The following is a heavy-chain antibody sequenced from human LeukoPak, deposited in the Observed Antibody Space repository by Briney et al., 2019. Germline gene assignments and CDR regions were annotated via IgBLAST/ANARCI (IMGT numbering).Heavy chain of an antibody. J-gene: IGHJ6*03. D-gene: IGHD5-12*01. V-gene: IGHV3-30*02. CDR2: IQYDGSEK. CDR1: GFTFSIYG. CDR3: AKDGYSAATYYYYMDV. Sequence: SGGSLRLSCAASGFTFSIYGIHWVRQAPGKGLEWVAFIQYDGSEKYYADSVKGRFTISRDNSKNTLYLQMNSLRTEDTAVYYCAKDGYSAATYYYYMDVWGKGTTVTVPS.